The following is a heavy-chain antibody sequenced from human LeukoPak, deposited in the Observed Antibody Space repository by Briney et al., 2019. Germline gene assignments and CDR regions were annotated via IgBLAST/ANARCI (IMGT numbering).Heavy chain of an antibody. Sequence: SQTLSLTCAISGDSVSSKTAAWNWIRQSPSRGLEWLGRTYYRSKWYNDYAVSVESRITINPDTSKNQFSLQLNSVTPEDTAVYYCARYQVSQGRETTPFDYWGQGTLVTVSS. CDR3: ARYQVSQGRETTPFDY. CDR2: TYYRSKWYN. D-gene: IGHD1-14*01. CDR1: GDSVSSKTAA. V-gene: IGHV6-1*01. J-gene: IGHJ4*02.